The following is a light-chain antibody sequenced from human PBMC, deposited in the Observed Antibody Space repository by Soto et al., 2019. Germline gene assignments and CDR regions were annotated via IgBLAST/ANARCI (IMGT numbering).Light chain of an antibody. CDR1: QSVSSY. V-gene: IGKV3-15*01. CDR3: QEYNNLWT. Sequence: EIVMTQSPATLSVSPGERATLSCRASQSVSSYLAWYQQKPGQAPRLLIYGASTRATGNPARFSGSGSGKEFPSTISRLQVEDFAGYFCQEYNNLWTFGQGTKVEIK. CDR2: GAS. J-gene: IGKJ1*01.